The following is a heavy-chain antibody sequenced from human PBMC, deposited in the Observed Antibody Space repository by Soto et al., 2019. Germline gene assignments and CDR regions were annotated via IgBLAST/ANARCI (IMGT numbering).Heavy chain of an antibody. CDR2: IYYRGNT. D-gene: IGHD3-3*01. CDR1: VDSINSDNYY. Sequence: QLQLQESGPGLVKPSETLSLTCSVSVDSINSDNYYWGWIRPPPGKGLEWIGSIYYRGNTYYNPSPKSGVTISRYKSNSQFSLKLNSVSAGESADYFCARLEGLATISYYFDYWGQGTLVTVSS. J-gene: IGHJ4*02. CDR3: ARLEGLATISYYFDY. V-gene: IGHV4-39*01.